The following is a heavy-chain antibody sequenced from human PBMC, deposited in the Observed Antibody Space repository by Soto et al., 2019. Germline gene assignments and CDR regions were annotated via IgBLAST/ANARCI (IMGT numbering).Heavy chain of an antibody. J-gene: IGHJ3*02. CDR2: ISGSGGST. CDR1: GFTFSSYA. CDR3: ADCSGGSCYTDACDI. D-gene: IGHD2-15*01. V-gene: IGHV3-23*01. Sequence: EVQLLESGGGLVQPGGSLRLSCAASGFTFSSYAMSWVRQAPGKGLEWVSAISGSGGSTYYADSVKGRFTISRDKSKNTLYLQMNSLRAEDTAVYYCADCSGGSCYTDACDIWGQGTMGTVSA.